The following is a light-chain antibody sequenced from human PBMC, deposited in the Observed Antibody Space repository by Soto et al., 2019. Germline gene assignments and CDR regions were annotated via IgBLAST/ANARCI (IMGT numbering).Light chain of an antibody. J-gene: IGLJ2*01. CDR3: CSYGGGKRI. Sequence: QSALTQPRSVSGSPGQSVTISCTGTSSDVGAYNYVTWYQQYPGKAPKLMIYDVSKRPSGVPDRFSGSKSGNTASLTISGLQADDEADYYCCSYGGGKRIFGGGTKLTVL. V-gene: IGLV2-11*01. CDR2: DVS. CDR1: SSDVGAYNY.